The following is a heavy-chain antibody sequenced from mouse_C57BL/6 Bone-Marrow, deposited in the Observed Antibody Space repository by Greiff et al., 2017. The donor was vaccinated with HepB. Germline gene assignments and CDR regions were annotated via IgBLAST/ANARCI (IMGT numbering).Heavy chain of an antibody. V-gene: IGHV1-15*01. CDR2: IDPETGGT. Sequence: VKLQQSGAELVRPGASVTLSCKASGYTFTDYEMHWVKQTPVHGLEWIGAIDPETGGTAYNQKFKGKAILTADKSSSTAYMELRSLTSEDSAVYYYTNWVYYAMDYWGQGTSVTVSS. J-gene: IGHJ4*01. D-gene: IGHD4-1*01. CDR1: GYTFTDYE. CDR3: TNWVYYAMDY.